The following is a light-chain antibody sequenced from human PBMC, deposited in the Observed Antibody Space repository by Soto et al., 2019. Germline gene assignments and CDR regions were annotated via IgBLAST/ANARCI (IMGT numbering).Light chain of an antibody. CDR1: QSVLYSSNNKNY. J-gene: IGKJ4*01. CDR2: WAS. Sequence: DIVMTQSPDSLAVSLGERATIKCKSSQSVLYSSNNKNYLAWYQQKPGQPPRLLIYWASTRESGVPDRFSGSGSGTDFTLTISSLQAEDVAVYYCQQRSNWLTFGGGTKVEIK. CDR3: QQRSNWLT. V-gene: IGKV4-1*01.